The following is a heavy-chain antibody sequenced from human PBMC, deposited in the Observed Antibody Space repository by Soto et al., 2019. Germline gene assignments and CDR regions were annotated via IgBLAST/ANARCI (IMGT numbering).Heavy chain of an antibody. CDR2: IIPNLGIT. CDR3: ARHKGYCSGASCPAFDY. Sequence: QVQLVQSGAEVKKPGSSVKVSCKASGGTLSSYTFSWVRQAPGQGLEWMGRIIPNLGITNYAQKFQGRITIIVDKSTSTAYMELSSLRSEDTAVYYCARHKGYCSGASCPAFDYWGQGTLVTVSS. CDR1: GGTLSSYT. D-gene: IGHD2-15*01. J-gene: IGHJ4*02. V-gene: IGHV1-69*02.